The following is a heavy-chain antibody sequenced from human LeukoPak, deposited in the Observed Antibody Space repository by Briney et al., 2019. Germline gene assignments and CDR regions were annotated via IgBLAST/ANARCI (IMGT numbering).Heavy chain of an antibody. CDR2: FYTSGST. CDR1: GGSISAYY. J-gene: IGHJ6*02. CDR3: ARERDYSNAYVMDV. D-gene: IGHD4-11*01. Sequence: SETLSLICTVSGGSISAYYWSWIRQPAGKGLEWIGRFYTSGSTNYNPSLKSRVTMSVDTSKNQFSLRLSSVTAADTAVYYCARERDYSNAYVMDVWGQGTTVTVSS. V-gene: IGHV4-4*07.